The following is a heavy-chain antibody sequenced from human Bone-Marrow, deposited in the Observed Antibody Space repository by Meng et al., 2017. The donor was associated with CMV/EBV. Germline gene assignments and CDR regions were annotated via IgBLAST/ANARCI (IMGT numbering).Heavy chain of an antibody. J-gene: IGHJ6*02. D-gene: IGHD3-3*01. V-gene: IGHV4-61*01. CDR2: IYYSGST. Sequence: SETLSLTCTVSGGSVSSGSYYWSWIRQPPGKGLEWIGYIYYSGSTNYSPSLKSRVTISVDTSKNQFSLKLSSVTAADTAVYYCARGRLDFWSGYHNYYYGMDVWGQGTTVTVSS. CDR1: GGSVSSGSYY. CDR3: ARGRLDFWSGYHNYYYGMDV.